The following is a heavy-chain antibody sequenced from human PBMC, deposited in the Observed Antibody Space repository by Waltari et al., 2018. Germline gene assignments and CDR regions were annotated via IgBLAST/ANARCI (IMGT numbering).Heavy chain of an antibody. Sequence: QVQLEESGPGLVQPSQTLSLTCHVSGASINSDSWNWIRQPPGRGLEWIVNVFRTGSTTKNPSLRSRVSISIDTSANRFSLALTSVTAADTAVYLCARSSYTTRYWYFDVWGRGSRVTVSS. CDR1: GASINSDS. D-gene: IGHD6-13*01. V-gene: IGHV4-59*01. CDR3: ARSSYTTRYWYFDV. CDR2: VFRTGST. J-gene: IGHJ2*01.